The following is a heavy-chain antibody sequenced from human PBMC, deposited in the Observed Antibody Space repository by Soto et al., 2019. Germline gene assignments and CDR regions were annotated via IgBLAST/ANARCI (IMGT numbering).Heavy chain of an antibody. J-gene: IGHJ6*03. CDR1: GGSFSGYY. CDR3: ARGCIAAAGTYSYYMDV. Sequence: SETLSLTCAVYGGSFSGYYWSWIRQPPGKGLEWIGEINHSGSTNYNPSLKSRVTISVDTPKNQFSLKLSSVTAADTAVYYCARGCIAAAGTYSYYMDVWGKGTTVTVSS. D-gene: IGHD6-13*01. V-gene: IGHV4-34*01. CDR2: INHSGST.